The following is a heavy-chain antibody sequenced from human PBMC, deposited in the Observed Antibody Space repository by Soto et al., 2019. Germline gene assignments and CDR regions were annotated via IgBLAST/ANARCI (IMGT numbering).Heavy chain of an antibody. Sequence: QVQLVQSGDEVKKPGASVKVACKAYDYIFVYSGIAWVRQAPGLGLEWLGWISPYTGNTYYATKVQGRLTLTTDTSTSTAFMDLGSLTSADTAVYYCAMVDLYATPTPQDVWGQGTTVTVSS. J-gene: IGHJ6*02. V-gene: IGHV1-18*01. D-gene: IGHD2-15*01. CDR3: AMVDLYATPTPQDV. CDR1: DYIFVYSG. CDR2: ISPYTGNT.